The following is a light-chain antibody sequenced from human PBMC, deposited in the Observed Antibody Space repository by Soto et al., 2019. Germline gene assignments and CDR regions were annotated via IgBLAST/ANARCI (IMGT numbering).Light chain of an antibody. J-gene: IGLJ3*02. Sequence: QSALTQPPSASGSPGQSVTISCTGTSSDVGGYNYVSWYQQHPGKAPKLMIYEVSKRPSGVPDRFSGSKSGNTASLTVSGLHAEDEADYYCNPYAGSNNWVFGGGTKLTVL. CDR3: NPYAGSNNWV. V-gene: IGLV2-8*01. CDR1: SSDVGGYNY. CDR2: EVS.